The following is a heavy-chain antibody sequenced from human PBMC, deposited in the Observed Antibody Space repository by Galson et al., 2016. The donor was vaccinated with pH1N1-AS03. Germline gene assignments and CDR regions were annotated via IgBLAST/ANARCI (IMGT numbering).Heavy chain of an antibody. V-gene: IGHV1-3*01. CDR2: INAGNGNT. Sequence: SVKVSCKASGYTFTNYDINWVRQATGQGLEWMGWINAGNGNTTYSQSFQGRVTITRDTSASKAYMELSSLRSEDTAVYYCARGRGSYGMDVWGQGTTVTVS. J-gene: IGHJ6*02. D-gene: IGHD1-26*01. CDR3: ARGRGSYGMDV. CDR1: GYTFTNYD.